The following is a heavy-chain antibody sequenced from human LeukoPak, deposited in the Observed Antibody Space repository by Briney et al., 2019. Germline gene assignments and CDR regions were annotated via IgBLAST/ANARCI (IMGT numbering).Heavy chain of an antibody. D-gene: IGHD4-17*01. V-gene: IGHV3-30*02. CDR2: IRYDGSNK. Sequence: HSGGSLRLSCAASGFTFSSYGMHWVRQAPGKGLEWVAFIRYDGSNKYYADSVKGRFTISRDNSKNTLYLQMNSLRAEDTAVYYCAKEDYDYGDYVAYWGQGTLVTVSS. J-gene: IGHJ4*02. CDR3: AKEDYDYGDYVAY. CDR1: GFTFSSYG.